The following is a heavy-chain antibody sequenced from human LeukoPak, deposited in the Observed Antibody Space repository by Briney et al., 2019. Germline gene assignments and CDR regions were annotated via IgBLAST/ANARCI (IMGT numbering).Heavy chain of an antibody. Sequence: GGSLRLSCAASGFTFSSYWMHWVRQAPGKGLVWVSRIKSDGSATNNADSVKGRFTISRGNAKNTPYLQMNSLRAEDTAVYYCARSNSSGWYYFDYWGQGTLVTVSS. CDR1: GFTFSSYW. V-gene: IGHV3-74*01. CDR2: IKSDGSAT. J-gene: IGHJ4*02. CDR3: ARSNSSGWYYFDY. D-gene: IGHD6-19*01.